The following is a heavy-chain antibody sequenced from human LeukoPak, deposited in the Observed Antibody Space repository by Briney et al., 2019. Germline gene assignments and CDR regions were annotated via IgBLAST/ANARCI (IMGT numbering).Heavy chain of an antibody. CDR3: ARFPHYYDSSNSYVRFYFDY. Sequence: SQTLSLTCTVSSRSISSYYWSWIRQPPGKGLEWIGYIYYSGSTNYNPSLKSRVTISVDTSKNQFSLKLSSVTAADTAVYYCARFPHYYDSSNSYVRFYFDYWAQGSLVTVSS. V-gene: IGHV4-59*08. CDR2: IYYSGST. J-gene: IGHJ4*02. D-gene: IGHD3-22*01. CDR1: SRSISSYY.